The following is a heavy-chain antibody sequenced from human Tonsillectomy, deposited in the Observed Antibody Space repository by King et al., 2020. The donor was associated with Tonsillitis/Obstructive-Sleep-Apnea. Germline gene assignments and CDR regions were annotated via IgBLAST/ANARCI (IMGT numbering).Heavy chain of an antibody. CDR2: IYSGSIT. CDR1: TFNVSTNY. V-gene: IGHV3-53*01. Sequence: VQLVESGGGLIQPGGSLRLSCAASTFNVSTNYMTWVRQPPGKGLEWVSVIYSGSITYYADSVKGRFTISRDSSKNTLYLQMNSLRAEDTAVYYCARDSGNFSDVWGQGTTVTVSS. J-gene: IGHJ6*02. CDR3: ARDSGNFSDV. D-gene: IGHD1-26*01.